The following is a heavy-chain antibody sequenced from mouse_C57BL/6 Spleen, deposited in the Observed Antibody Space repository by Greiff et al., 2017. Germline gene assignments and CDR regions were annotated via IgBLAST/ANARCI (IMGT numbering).Heavy chain of an antibody. J-gene: IGHJ4*01. CDR3: ARTSVYAMDY. CDR2: ISSGSSTI. Sequence: EVHLVESGGGLVKPGGSLKLSCAASGFTFSDYGMHWVRQAPEKGLEWVAYISSGSSTIYYADTVKGRFTISRANAKNTLCLQMTRLRSEDTAMYYYARTSVYAMDYWGQGTSVTVSS. CDR1: GFTFSDYG. V-gene: IGHV5-17*01.